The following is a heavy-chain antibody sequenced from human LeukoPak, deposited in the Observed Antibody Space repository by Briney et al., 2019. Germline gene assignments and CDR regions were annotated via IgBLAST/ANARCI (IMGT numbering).Heavy chain of an antibody. D-gene: IGHD2-21*01. CDR1: GYTFTSYG. CDR3: ARVEFRVLWCPTQY. V-gene: IGHV1-18*01. CDR2: ISAYNGNT. J-gene: IGHJ4*02. Sequence: GASVKVSCKASGYTFTSYGISWVRQAPGQGLEWMGWISAYNGNTNYAQKLQGRVTMTTDTSTSTAYVELRSLRSDDTAVYYCARVEFRVLWCPTQYWGQGTLVTVSS.